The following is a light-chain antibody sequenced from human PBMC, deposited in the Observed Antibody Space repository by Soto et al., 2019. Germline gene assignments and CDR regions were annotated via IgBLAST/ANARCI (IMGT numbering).Light chain of an antibody. CDR2: AAS. J-gene: IGKJ5*01. CDR1: QTISIY. CDR3: QQSYDTLSVT. V-gene: IGKV1-39*01. Sequence: DIQVTQSPSSLSASVGDRVTITCRTSQTISIYLNRYQQKSGKAPKLLIYAASILQSGVPSRFSGSGSGTDFTLTISGLQHEDYATYYCQQSYDTLSVTFGQGTRLDIK.